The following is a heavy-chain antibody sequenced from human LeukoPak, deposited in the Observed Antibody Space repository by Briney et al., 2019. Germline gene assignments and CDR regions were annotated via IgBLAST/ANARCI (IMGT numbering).Heavy chain of an antibody. V-gene: IGHV4-59*02. Sequence: SESLSLTCTVSGGSVSSHYWSWLRQTPGKGLEWIGYTYNSGSTKYNPSLKSRVTISLDTVRNQVSLKLNSATAADTAVYYCARQVYHDIWSGSAPYASGIWGLGTMVTVSS. D-gene: IGHD3-3*01. J-gene: IGHJ3*02. CDR1: GGSVSSHY. CDR3: ARQVYHDIWSGSAPYASGI. CDR2: TYNSGST.